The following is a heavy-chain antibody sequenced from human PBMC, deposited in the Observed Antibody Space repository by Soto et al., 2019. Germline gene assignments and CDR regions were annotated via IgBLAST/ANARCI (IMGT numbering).Heavy chain of an antibody. V-gene: IGHV1-18*01. CDR1: GYTFTNYG. Sequence: QVQLVQSGAEVKKPGASVKVSCKASGYTFTNYGISWVRQAPGQGLEWMGWISAYNGNTNYAQKLQGRVTMTTDTXXXXXXXXXXXXXXXXXXXYYCARXXPPVDYWGQGTLVTVSS. J-gene: IGHJ4*02. CDR3: ARXXPPVDY. D-gene: IGHD3-10*01. CDR2: ISAYNGNT.